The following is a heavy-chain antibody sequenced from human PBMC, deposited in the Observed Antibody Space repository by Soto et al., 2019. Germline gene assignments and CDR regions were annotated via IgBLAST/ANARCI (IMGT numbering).Heavy chain of an antibody. V-gene: IGHV3-23*01. CDR2: ISGSGGST. J-gene: IGHJ6*02. CDR1: GFTFSSYA. CDR3: AKDTGVAAADYQYYYYYGMDV. Sequence: GGSLRLSCAASGFTFSSYAMSWVRQAPGKGLEWVSAISGSGGSTYYADSVKGRFTISRDNSKNTLYLQMNSLRAEDTAAYYCAKDTGVAAADYQYYYYYGMDVWGQGTTVTVSS. D-gene: IGHD6-13*01.